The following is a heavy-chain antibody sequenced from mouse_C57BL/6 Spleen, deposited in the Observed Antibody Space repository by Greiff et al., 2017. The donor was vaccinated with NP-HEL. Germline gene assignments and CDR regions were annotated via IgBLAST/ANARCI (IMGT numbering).Heavy chain of an antibody. CDR3: ARGGVSYFDY. V-gene: IGHV1-26*01. CDR2: INPNNGGT. Sequence: EVQLQQSGPELVKPGASVKISCKASGYTFTDYYMNWVKQSHGKSLEWIGDINPNNGGTSYNQKFKGKATLTVDKSSSTAYMELRSLTSEDSAVYYCARGGVSYFDYWGQGTTLTVSS. D-gene: IGHD2-5*01. J-gene: IGHJ2*01. CDR1: GYTFTDYY.